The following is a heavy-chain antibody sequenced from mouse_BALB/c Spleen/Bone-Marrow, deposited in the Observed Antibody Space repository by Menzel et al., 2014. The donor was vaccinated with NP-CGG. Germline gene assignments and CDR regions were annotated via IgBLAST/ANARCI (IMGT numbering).Heavy chain of an antibody. CDR2: IDPENGDT. D-gene: IGHD2-1*01. CDR1: GFNIKDYY. Sequence: VHLQQPGAELVRSGASVKLSCTASGFNIKDYYMHWVKQRPEQGLEWLGWIDPENGDTEYAPKFQGKATMTADTSSNTAYLQLSSLTSEDTAVYYCNGNYYAMDYWGQGTSVTVSS. V-gene: IGHV14-4*02. CDR3: NGNYYAMDY. J-gene: IGHJ4*01.